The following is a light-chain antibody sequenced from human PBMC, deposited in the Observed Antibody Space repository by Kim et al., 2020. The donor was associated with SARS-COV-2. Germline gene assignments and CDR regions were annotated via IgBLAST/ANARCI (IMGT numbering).Light chain of an antibody. J-gene: IGLJ3*02. CDR1: RSDSGGYDF. CDR3: CSYAGRNIGV. V-gene: IGLV2-8*01. Sequence: GHSVPIACTGTRSDSGGYDFVSWYQQHPGKAPKLIIYEVTKRPSGVPDRFSGSRSGNTASLTVSGLQTDDEADYYCCSYAGRNIGVFGGGTQLTVL. CDR2: EVT.